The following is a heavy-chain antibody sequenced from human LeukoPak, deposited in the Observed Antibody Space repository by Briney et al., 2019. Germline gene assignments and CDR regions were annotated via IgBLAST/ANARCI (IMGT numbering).Heavy chain of an antibody. CDR3: AREGGGTTNY. CDR2: IYYSGST. CDR1: GGSISSYY. V-gene: IGHV4-59*01. J-gene: IGHJ4*02. D-gene: IGHD1-7*01. Sequence: PSETLSLTCTVSGGSISSYYWSWTRQPPGKGLEWIGYIYYSGSTNYNPSLKSRVTISVDTSKNQFSLKLSSVTAADTAVYYCAREGGGTTNYWGQGTLVTVSS.